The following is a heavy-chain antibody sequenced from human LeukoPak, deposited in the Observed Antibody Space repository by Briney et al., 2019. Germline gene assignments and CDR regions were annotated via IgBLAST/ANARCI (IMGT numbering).Heavy chain of an antibody. V-gene: IGHV3-48*03. CDR3: AELGITMIGGV. CDR2: ISSSGSTI. Sequence: GGSLRLSCAASGFTFSSYAMSWVRQAPGKGLEGVSYISSSGSTIYYADSVKGRFTISRDNAKNSLYLQMNSLRAEDTAVYYCAELGITMIGGVWGKGTTVTISS. CDR1: GFTFSSYA. J-gene: IGHJ6*04. D-gene: IGHD3-10*02.